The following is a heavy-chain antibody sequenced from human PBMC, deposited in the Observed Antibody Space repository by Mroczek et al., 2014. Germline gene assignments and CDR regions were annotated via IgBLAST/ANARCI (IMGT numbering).Heavy chain of an antibody. V-gene: IGHV3-11*01. Sequence: ESGGGLVKPGGSLRLSCAASGFTFSDYYMSWIRQAPGKGLEWVSYISSSGSTIYYADSVKGRFTISRDNAKNSLYLQMNSLRAEDTAVYYCARDRTDYGDLPPSTTYNWFDPWGQGTLVTVSS. CDR2: ISSSGSTI. CDR1: GFTFSDYY. D-gene: IGHD4-17*01. CDR3: ARDRTDYGDLPPSTTYNWFDP. J-gene: IGHJ5*02.